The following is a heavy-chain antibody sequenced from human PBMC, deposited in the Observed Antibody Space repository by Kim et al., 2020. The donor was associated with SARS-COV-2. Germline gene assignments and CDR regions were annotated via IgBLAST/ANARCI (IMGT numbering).Heavy chain of an antibody. J-gene: IGHJ4*02. V-gene: IGHV3-21*01. CDR3: ARGGVGDPQGNY. CDR1: GFTFSSYS. D-gene: IGHD3-16*01. CDR2: ISSSSSYI. Sequence: GGSLRLSCAASGFTFSSYSMNWVRQAPGKGLEWVSSISSSSSYIYYADSVKGRFTISRDNAKNSLYLQMNSLRAEDTAVYYCARGGVGDPQGNYWGQGTLVTVSS.